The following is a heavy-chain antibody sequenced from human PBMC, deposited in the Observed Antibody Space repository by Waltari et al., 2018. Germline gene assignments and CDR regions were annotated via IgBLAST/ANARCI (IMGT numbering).Heavy chain of an antibody. CDR2: INPNSGGT. Sequence: QVQLVQSGSDVKKPGASVKVSCKASGYTFTGDYMHWVRQAPGQVLEWMGRINPNSGGTSYEQRFQGRVTMTRDTSISTAYMELSTLRSDDTAVYYCARVRSHYYGSGTERYYYYYYMDVWGKGTTVTVSS. D-gene: IGHD3-10*01. CDR1: GYTFTGDY. V-gene: IGHV1-2*06. CDR3: ARVRSHYYGSGTERYYYYYYMDV. J-gene: IGHJ6*03.